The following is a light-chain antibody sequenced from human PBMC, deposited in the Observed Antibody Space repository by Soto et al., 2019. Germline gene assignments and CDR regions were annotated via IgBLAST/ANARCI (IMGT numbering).Light chain of an antibody. CDR3: QQYGSSPLT. CDR1: QSVSSNY. J-gene: IGKJ4*01. CDR2: RAS. Sequence: EIVLTQSPGTLSLSPGERATLSCRASQSVSSNYLAWYQQKPGQAPMVLIYRASIRVNGIPDRLTGSGSGTDYTLTIHILEPEDFAVYYCQQYGSSPLTFGGGPKVQIK. V-gene: IGKV3-20*01.